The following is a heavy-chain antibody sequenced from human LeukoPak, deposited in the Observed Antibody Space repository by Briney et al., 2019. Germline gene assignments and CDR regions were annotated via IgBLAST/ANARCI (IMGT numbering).Heavy chain of an antibody. CDR2: ISYDGNNK. CDR1: GFTFSRYG. D-gene: IGHD1-26*01. CDR3: ANGGELQPFDY. J-gene: IGHJ4*02. V-gene: IGHV3-30*18. Sequence: GRSLRLSCAASGFTFSRYGMHWVRQAPGKGLEWVAFISYDGNNKYYADSVKGRFTISRDNSKNTLYLQMNSLRAEDTAVYYCANGGELQPFDYWGQGTLVTVSS.